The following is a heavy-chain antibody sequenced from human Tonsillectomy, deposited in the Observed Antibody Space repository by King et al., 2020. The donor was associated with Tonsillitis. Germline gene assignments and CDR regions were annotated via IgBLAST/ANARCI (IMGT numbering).Heavy chain of an antibody. CDR1: GGSISSYY. V-gene: IGHV4-4*07. J-gene: IGHJ3*02. CDR2: TSTSGTS. CDR3: ARGDQLTSNPEAFDI. D-gene: IGHD3-16*01. Sequence: QLQESGPGLVKPSKTLSLTCTVSGGSISSYYCNWIRQPAGKGLEWIGRTSTSGTSNYNPSLKSRVTMSVDTSKNQVSLRLSSVTAADTAVYYCARGDQLTSNPEAFDIWGQGTMVTVSS.